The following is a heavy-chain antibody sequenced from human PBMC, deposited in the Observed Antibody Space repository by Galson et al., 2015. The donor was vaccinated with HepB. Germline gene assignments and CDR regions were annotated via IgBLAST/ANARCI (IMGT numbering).Heavy chain of an antibody. CDR2: ISYDKTNR. J-gene: IGHJ4*02. CDR3: ARRYYYGSGGYGVGY. V-gene: IGHV3-30*04. CDR1: GFTFSNYA. Sequence: SLRLSCAASGFTFSNYAMHWVRQAPGKGLEWVAVISYDKTNRYYADSVKGRVTISRDNSKNMLYLQMNSLRTEDTAVYYCARRYYYGSGGYGVGYWGQGTLVTVSS. D-gene: IGHD3-10*01.